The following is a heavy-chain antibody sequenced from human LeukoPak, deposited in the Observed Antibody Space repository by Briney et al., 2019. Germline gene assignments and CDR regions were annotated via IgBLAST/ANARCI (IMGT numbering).Heavy chain of an antibody. CDR3: ASSEKYGSGSYEY. J-gene: IGHJ4*02. CDR1: GGSISSYY. V-gene: IGHV4-59*01. CDR2: IYYTGST. D-gene: IGHD3-10*01. Sequence: SETLSLTCTVSGGSISSYYWSWLRQPPGQGLEWSGYIYYTGSTNYNTSLKSRVTISVDTSKKQFSLGLTSVTVADTAVYYCASSEKYGSGSYEYWGQGTLVSVSS.